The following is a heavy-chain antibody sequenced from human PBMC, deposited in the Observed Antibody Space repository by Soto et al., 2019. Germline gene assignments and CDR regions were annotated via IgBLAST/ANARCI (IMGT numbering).Heavy chain of an antibody. V-gene: IGHV3-53*01. CDR1: GLTVSGKKY. D-gene: IGHD1-1*01. CDR2: LYYVDGS. J-gene: IGHJ3*01. CDR3: ASWHEREHAYDV. Sequence: DVQLVESGGGLIQPGESLRLSCAAFGLTVSGKKYVAWVRQAPVKGLEWFSTLYYVDGSFYADSVKGRFTTSSDSSKTTVYLQMNGLRPDDTAVYYCASWHEREHAYDVWGQGTTVTVSS.